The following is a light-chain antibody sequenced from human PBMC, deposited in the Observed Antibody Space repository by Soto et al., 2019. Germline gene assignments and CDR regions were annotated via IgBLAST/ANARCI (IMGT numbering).Light chain of an antibody. CDR2: AAS. J-gene: IGKJ4*01. CDR3: QQLNGYPLT. V-gene: IGKV1-9*01. Sequence: DIQLTQSPSFLSASIGDRVNITCRASQGISSYLAWYQQKPGKAPKLLIYAASSLQSGVPSRFSGSGSGTEFTLTISSLQPEDFATYYCQQLNGYPLTFGGGTKVEIK. CDR1: QGISSY.